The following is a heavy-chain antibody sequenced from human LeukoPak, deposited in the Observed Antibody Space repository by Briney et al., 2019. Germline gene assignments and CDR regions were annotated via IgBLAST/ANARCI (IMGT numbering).Heavy chain of an antibody. CDR2: INAGNGNT. Sequence: ASVKVSCKASGYTFTSYGISWVRQAPGQGLEWMGWINAGNGNTKYSQKFQGRVTITRDTSASTAYMELSSLRSEDTAVYYCARTMVRGVITFDYWGQGTLVTVSS. D-gene: IGHD3-10*01. V-gene: IGHV1-3*01. CDR3: ARTMVRGVITFDY. J-gene: IGHJ4*02. CDR1: GYTFTSYG.